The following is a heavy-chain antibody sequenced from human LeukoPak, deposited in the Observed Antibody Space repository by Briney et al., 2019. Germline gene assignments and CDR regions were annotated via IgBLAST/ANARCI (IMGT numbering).Heavy chain of an antibody. CDR3: AAATGYYYYYMDV. Sequence: ASVKVSCKTSGSTFTSSAMQWVRQARGQRLEWLGWIVVGSGSTNYAQKFQERVTITRDMSTRTVYMELSNLRSEDTAVYYCAAATGYYYYYMDVWGKGTTVTISS. J-gene: IGHJ6*03. CDR1: GSTFTSSA. D-gene: IGHD4-17*01. V-gene: IGHV1-58*02. CDR2: IVVGSGST.